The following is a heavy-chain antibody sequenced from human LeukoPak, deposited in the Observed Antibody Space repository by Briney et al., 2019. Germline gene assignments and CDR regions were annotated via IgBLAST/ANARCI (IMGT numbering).Heavy chain of an antibody. Sequence: GGSLRLSCAASGFTLSSYSMNWVSQAPGKGLEWDSSISSSSSYIYYADSVKGRFTISRDNAKNSLYLQMNSLRAEDTAVYYCARDRHTYYYGMDVWGEGTTVTVSS. V-gene: IGHV3-21*01. J-gene: IGHJ6*04. CDR3: ARDRHTYYYGMDV. CDR2: ISSSSSYI. CDR1: GFTLSSYS.